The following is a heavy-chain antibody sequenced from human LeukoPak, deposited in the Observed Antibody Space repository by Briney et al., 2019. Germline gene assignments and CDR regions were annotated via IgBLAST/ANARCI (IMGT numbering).Heavy chain of an antibody. V-gene: IGHV1-18*01. D-gene: IGHD2-2*01. CDR3: ARDQIVVVPAAIVYYYYGMDV. CDR1: GYTFTSYG. J-gene: IGHJ6*02. Sequence: GASVTVSCKASGYTFTSYGISWVRQAPGQGLEWMGWISAYNGNTNYAQKLQGRVTMTTDTSTSTAYMELRSLRSDDTAVYYCARDQIVVVPAAIVYYYYGMDVWGQGTTVTVSS. CDR2: ISAYNGNT.